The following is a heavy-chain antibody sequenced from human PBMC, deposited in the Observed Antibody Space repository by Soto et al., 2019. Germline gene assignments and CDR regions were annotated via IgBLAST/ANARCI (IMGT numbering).Heavy chain of an antibody. CDR2: INPNSGGT. V-gene: IGHV1-2*04. CDR3: ARGRGIALGGWFDP. J-gene: IGHJ5*02. Sequence: ASVKVPCKASGYTFTGYYMHWVRQAPGQGLEWMGWINPNSGGTNYAQKFQGWVTMTRDTSISTAYMELSRLRSDDTAVYYCARGRGIALGGWFDPWGQGTLVTVSS. D-gene: IGHD6-19*01. CDR1: GYTFTGYY.